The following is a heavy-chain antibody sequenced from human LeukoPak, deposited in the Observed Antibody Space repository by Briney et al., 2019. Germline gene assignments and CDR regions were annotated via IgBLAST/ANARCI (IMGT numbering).Heavy chain of an antibody. CDR3: AREAIAVAGTSPLYYFDY. D-gene: IGHD6-19*01. V-gene: IGHV1-8*01. CDR1: GYTFTSYD. Sequence: GASVKVSCKASGYTFTSYDINWVRQATGQGLEWMGWMNPNSGNTGYAQKFQGRVTMTRDTSTSTVYMELSSLRSEDTAVYYCAREAIAVAGTSPLYYFDYWGQGTLVTVSS. CDR2: MNPNSGNT. J-gene: IGHJ4*02.